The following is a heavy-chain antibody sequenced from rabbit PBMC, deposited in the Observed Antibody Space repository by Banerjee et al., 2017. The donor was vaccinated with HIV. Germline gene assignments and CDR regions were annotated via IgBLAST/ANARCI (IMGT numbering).Heavy chain of an antibody. Sequence: QSLEESGGDLVKPGASLTLTCTASGFSFSSSDYMCWVRQAPGKGLEWIGCINTGSGSAYYASWVISRFTISKTSSTTVTLQMTSLTAADTATYFCARDRTGDSGWVFNLWGQGTLVTVS. J-gene: IGHJ4*01. CDR1: GFSFSSSDY. V-gene: IGHV1S40*01. CDR2: INTGSGSA. CDR3: ARDRTGDSGWVFNL. D-gene: IGHD4-1*01.